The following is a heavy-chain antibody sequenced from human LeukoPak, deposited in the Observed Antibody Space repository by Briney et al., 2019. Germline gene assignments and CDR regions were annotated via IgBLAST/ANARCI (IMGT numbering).Heavy chain of an antibody. D-gene: IGHD4-17*01. CDR1: GGSISSYY. CDR3: ARFPIYGDSHFDY. V-gene: IGHV4-59*01. J-gene: IGHJ4*02. Sequence: SETLSLTCTVSGGSISSYYWSWIRQPPGKGLEWIGYIYYSGSTNYNPSLKSRVTISVDTSKNQFSLRLSSVTAADTAVYYCARFPIYGDSHFDYWGQGTLVTVSS. CDR2: IYYSGST.